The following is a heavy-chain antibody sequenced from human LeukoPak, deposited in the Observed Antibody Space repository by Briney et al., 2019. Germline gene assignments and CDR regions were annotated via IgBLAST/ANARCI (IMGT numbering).Heavy chain of an antibody. CDR1: GGSLSSGGYY. CDR2: IYYSGST. Sequence: PSQTLSLTCTISGGSLSSGGYYWSWIRQHPGKGLAWIGYIYYSGSTYYNPSLKSRVTISVDTSKNQFSLKLSSVTAADTAVYYCARDGNPDLGAFDIWGQGTMVTVS. J-gene: IGHJ3*02. D-gene: IGHD1-14*01. V-gene: IGHV4-31*03. CDR3: ARDGNPDLGAFDI.